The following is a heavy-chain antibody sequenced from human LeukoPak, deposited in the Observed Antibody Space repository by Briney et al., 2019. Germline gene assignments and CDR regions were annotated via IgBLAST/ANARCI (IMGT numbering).Heavy chain of an antibody. J-gene: IGHJ3*01. CDR1: GGTFSSYA. V-gene: IGHV1-69*05. Sequence: GASVKVSCKASGGTFSSYAISWVRQAPGQGLEWMGGIIPIFGTANYAQKFQGRVTITRDTSASTAYMELSSLRSEDTAVYYCATDYCSSTSCLSWGQGTMVTVSS. CDR2: IIPIFGTA. D-gene: IGHD2-2*01. CDR3: ATDYCSSTSCLS.